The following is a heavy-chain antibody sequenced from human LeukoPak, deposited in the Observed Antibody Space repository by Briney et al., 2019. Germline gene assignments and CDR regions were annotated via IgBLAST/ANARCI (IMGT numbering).Heavy chain of an antibody. Sequence: GGSLRLSCAASGFTFSSYSMNWVRQAPGKGLEWVSSISSSSSYIYYADSVKGRFTISRDNSKNTLYLQMNSLRAEDTAVYYCAKDLGAVAGPANYDAFDIWGQGTMVTVSS. J-gene: IGHJ3*02. CDR2: ISSSSSYI. CDR3: AKDLGAVAGPANYDAFDI. V-gene: IGHV3-21*04. D-gene: IGHD6-19*01. CDR1: GFTFSSYS.